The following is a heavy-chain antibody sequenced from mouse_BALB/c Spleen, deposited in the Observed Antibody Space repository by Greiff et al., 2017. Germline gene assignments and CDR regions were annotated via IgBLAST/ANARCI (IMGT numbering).Heavy chain of an antibody. CDR3: ARYGAGYYDYAMDY. J-gene: IGHJ4*01. Sequence: EVMLVESGGGLVKPGGSLKLSCAASGFTFSSYAMSWVRQTPEKRLEWVACISSGGSTYYPDSVKGRFTISRDNARNILYLQMSSLRSEDTAMYYCARYGAGYYDYAMDYWGQGTSVTVSS. V-gene: IGHV5-6-5*01. D-gene: IGHD2-3*01. CDR2: ISSGGST. CDR1: GFTFSSYA.